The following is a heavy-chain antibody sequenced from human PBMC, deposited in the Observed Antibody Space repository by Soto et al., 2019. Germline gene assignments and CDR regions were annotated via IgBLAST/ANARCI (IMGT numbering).Heavy chain of an antibody. V-gene: IGHV4-30-4*01. Sequence: QVSLQESGPGLVKPSQTLSLSCTVSGDSITDGDYYWRWIRQPPGKDLEWIAYIYYNGIIHYNPSLKSRVTIPLDPSKNQFSLTMTSVTDADTAVYSCARGIQEGFDTWGQGTLVTVSS. J-gene: IGHJ5*02. CDR2: IYYNGII. CDR1: GDSITDGDYY. CDR3: ARGIQEGFDT. D-gene: IGHD5-18*01.